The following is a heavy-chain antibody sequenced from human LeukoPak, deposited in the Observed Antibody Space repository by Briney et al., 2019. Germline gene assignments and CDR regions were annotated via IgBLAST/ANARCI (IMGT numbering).Heavy chain of an antibody. Sequence: PGGSLRLSCAASGFTFSSYEMNWVRQAPGKGLEWVSYISSSGSTIYYADSVKGRFTISRDNAKNSLYLQMNSLRAEDTAVYYCARDDCSSTSCYQLDPWGRGTLVTVSS. J-gene: IGHJ5*02. D-gene: IGHD2-2*01. CDR2: ISSSGSTI. V-gene: IGHV3-48*03. CDR1: GFTFSSYE. CDR3: ARDDCSSTSCYQLDP.